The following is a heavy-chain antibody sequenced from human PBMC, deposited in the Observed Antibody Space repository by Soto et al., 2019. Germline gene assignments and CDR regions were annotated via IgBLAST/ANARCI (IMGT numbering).Heavy chain of an antibody. D-gene: IGHD4-17*01. CDR3: ARVGGDNGGPHAFDI. J-gene: IGHJ3*02. CDR1: GGTFSSYA. V-gene: IGHV1-69*14. Sequence: QVQLVQSGAEVKKPGSSVKVSCKASGGTFSSYAISWVRQAPGQGLEWMGGIIPIFGTANYAQKFKGRVTNTADKSTSTAYMERSSLRSEDAAVYYCARVGGDNGGPHAFDIWGQGTMVTVSS. CDR2: IIPIFGTA.